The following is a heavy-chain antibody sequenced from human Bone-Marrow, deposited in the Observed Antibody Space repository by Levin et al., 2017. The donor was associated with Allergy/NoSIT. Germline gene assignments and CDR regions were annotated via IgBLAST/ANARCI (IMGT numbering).Heavy chain of an antibody. CDR2: IYSTGST. J-gene: IGHJ4*02. D-gene: IGHD6-13*01. Sequence: SETLSLTCNVSGGSISNYYWSWIRQSPGKGLEWIGYIYSTGSTNYNPSLKSRVTISEDTSKNQFSLKLTSVTAADTAVYYCARLGSNSWLDYWGQGTLVTVSS. CDR3: ARLGSNSWLDY. V-gene: IGHV4-59*08. CDR1: GGSISNYY.